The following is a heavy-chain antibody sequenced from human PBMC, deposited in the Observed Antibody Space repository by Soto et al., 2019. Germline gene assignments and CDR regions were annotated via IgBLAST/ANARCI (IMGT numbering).Heavy chain of an antibody. D-gene: IGHD2-2*02. CDR1: GFTFSTYS. J-gene: IGHJ6*02. CDR2: ISSRSDI. Sequence: LRLSCVGSGFTFSTYSIHWVRQAPGKGLEWVSSISSRSDIYYANSVKGRFTISRDNAKNSVSLQMNSLRAEDTAVYYCAREYTAWPLAYGLDVWGQGTTVTVSS. CDR3: AREYTAWPLAYGLDV. V-gene: IGHV3-21*01.